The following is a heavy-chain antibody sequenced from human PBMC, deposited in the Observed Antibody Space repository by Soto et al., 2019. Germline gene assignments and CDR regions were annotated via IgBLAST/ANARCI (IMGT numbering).Heavy chain of an antibody. V-gene: IGHV3-11*01. CDR1: GFTFSDYY. J-gene: IGHJ4*02. CDR2: ISSSSGTI. Sequence: QVQLVESGGGFVKPGGSLRLSCAASGFTFSDYYMTWIRQAPGSGLEWVSYISSSSGTISYANSVKGRFTISRDNAQNSLYLQMTSLRAEDTAVYYCARGTYRSKTDFDYWGQGTLVTVSS. D-gene: IGHD6-13*01. CDR3: ARGTYRSKTDFDY.